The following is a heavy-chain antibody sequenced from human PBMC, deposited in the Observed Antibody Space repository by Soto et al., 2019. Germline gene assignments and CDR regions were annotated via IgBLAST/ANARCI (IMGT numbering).Heavy chain of an antibody. V-gene: IGHV4-61*08. J-gene: IGHJ6*03. D-gene: IGHD4-17*01. CDR3: ARVRRDDNGDSNYYYSMDS. CDR1: GGSISSVGYY. Sequence: SETLSLTCTVSGGSISSVGYYWSWIRQHPGKGLEWIGYIYYSGSTNYNPSLKSRVTISVDTSKNQFSLKLSSVTAADTAVYYCARVRRDDNGDSNYYYSMDSWGKGTTVT. CDR2: IYYSGST.